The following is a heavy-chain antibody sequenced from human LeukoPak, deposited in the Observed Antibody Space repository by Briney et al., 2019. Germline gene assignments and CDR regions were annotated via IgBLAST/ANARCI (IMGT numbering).Heavy chain of an antibody. V-gene: IGHV3-23*01. Sequence: RGSLRLSCAASGFTFSSYAMSWVRQAPGRGLEWVSAISGSGGSTYYADSVKGRFTISRDNSKNTLYLQMNSLRAEDTAVYYCAKEGYYYDSSGYYYPCDYWGQGTLVTVSS. CDR3: AKEGYYYDSSGYYYPCDY. J-gene: IGHJ4*02. D-gene: IGHD3-22*01. CDR1: GFTFSSYA. CDR2: ISGSGGST.